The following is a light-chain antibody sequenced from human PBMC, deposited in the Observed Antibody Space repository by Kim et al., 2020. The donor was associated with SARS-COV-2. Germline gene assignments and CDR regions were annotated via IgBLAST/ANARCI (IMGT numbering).Light chain of an antibody. V-gene: IGKV3-11*01. CDR1: QSVSSY. Sequence: EILLTQSPATLSLSPGERATLSCRASQSVSSYLAWYQQRPGQAPRLLIYDASNRATGIPPRFSGSGSGTDFTLTISSLEPEDFAIYYCQQRSNWPLTFGGGTKV. J-gene: IGKJ4*01. CDR3: QQRSNWPLT. CDR2: DAS.